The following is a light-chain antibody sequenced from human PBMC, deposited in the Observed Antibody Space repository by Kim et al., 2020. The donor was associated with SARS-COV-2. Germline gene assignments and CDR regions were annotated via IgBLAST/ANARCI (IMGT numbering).Light chain of an antibody. CDR1: QSVSSN. CDR3: QQYNNWPKWT. CDR2: GAS. Sequence: PGERATLTCRASQSVSSNLAWYQQKPGQAPRLLIYGASARATGIPARFTGSGSGTEFTLTISSLQSEDFAVYYCQQYNNWPKWTFGQGTKVDIK. V-gene: IGKV3-15*01. J-gene: IGKJ1*01.